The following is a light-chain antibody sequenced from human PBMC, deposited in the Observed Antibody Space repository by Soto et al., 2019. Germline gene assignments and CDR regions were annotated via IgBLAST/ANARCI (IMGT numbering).Light chain of an antibody. J-gene: IGKJ1*01. V-gene: IGKV1-5*01. CDR2: DAS. CDR1: QTSHSF. Sequence: DIHMTQSPSTLSASVGDRVTITCRASQTSHSFLDWYQKKAGKAPKLRSYDASNLESGVPSRVSGSGSGTEFTLTVSSLQPDDFATFYCQQCHSFPWTFGQGTKVDIK. CDR3: QQCHSFPWT.